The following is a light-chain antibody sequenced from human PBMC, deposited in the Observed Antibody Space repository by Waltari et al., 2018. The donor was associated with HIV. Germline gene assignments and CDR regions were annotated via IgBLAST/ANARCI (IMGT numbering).Light chain of an antibody. CDR2: AAS. V-gene: IGKV1-12*01. J-gene: IGKJ2*01. CDR1: QSIGRW. CDR3: QQYINWPYT. Sequence: DIQMTQSPSSVSASVGDRVTITCRASQSIGRWLVWYQQTPGKAPKLLIYAASTRATGIPARFSGSGSGTEFTLTISSLQSEDFAVYYCQQYINWPYTFGQGTKLEIK.